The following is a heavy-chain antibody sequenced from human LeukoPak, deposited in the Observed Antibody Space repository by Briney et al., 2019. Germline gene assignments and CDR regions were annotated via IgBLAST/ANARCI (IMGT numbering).Heavy chain of an antibody. J-gene: IGHJ6*02. CDR3: ARGRTYYYDTSGYYPSIYYGMDV. CDR1: GGSFSGYY. V-gene: IGHV4-34*01. CDR2: INRGEST. Sequence: SETLSLTCAVSGGSFSGYYWYWIRQPPGKGLEWIGEINRGESTNYNPSLKSRATLSVDTSKNQFSLKLTSVTVADTAVYYCARGRTYYYDTSGYYPSIYYGMDVWGQGTTVIVSS. D-gene: IGHD3-22*01.